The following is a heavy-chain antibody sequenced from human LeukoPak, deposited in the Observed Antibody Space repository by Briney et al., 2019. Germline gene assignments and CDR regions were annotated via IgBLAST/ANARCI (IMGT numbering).Heavy chain of an antibody. Sequence: GGSLRLSCAASGFTFSSYWMHWVRQAPRKGLVWVSRINSDGSSTSYADSVKGRFTISRDNAKNTLYLQMNSLRAEDTAVYYCARAFQSMVRGVIPDYWGQGTLVTVSS. CDR2: INSDGSST. V-gene: IGHV3-74*01. J-gene: IGHJ4*02. D-gene: IGHD3-10*01. CDR1: GFTFSSYW. CDR3: ARAFQSMVRGVIPDY.